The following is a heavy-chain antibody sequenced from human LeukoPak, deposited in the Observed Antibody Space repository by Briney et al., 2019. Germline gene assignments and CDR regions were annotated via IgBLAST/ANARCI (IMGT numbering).Heavy chain of an antibody. CDR1: GFTFSSYA. CDR2: ISYDGSNK. V-gene: IGHV3-30-3*01. CDR3: ARDLGP. J-gene: IGHJ5*02. Sequence: GGSLRLSCAASGFTFSSYAMHWVRQAPGKGLEWVAVISYDGSNKYYADSVKGRFTISRDDSKNTLYLQMNSLRAEDTAVYYCARDLGPWGQGTLVTVSS.